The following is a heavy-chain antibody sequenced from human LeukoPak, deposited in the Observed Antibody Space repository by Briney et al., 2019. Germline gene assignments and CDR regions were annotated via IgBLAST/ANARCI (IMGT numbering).Heavy chain of an antibody. CDR1: GASISSYY. Sequence: PSETLSLTCTVSGASISSYYWSWIRLPPGKGLEWIGFGHYTGSSNYNPSLESRVTISVDTSKSQFSLKLNSVTAADTAVYYCARHDNRGYYSLHYWGQGALVTVSS. J-gene: IGHJ4*02. D-gene: IGHD3-22*01. CDR2: GHYTGSS. V-gene: IGHV4-59*08. CDR3: ARHDNRGYYSLHY.